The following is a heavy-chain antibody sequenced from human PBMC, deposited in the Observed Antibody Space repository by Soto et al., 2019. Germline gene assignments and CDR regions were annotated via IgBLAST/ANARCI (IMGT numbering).Heavy chain of an antibody. CDR2: IYYSGST. CDR1: GGSISSYY. J-gene: IGHJ4*02. CDR3: ARLDYGDKNLDY. V-gene: IGHV4-59*01. D-gene: IGHD4-17*01. Sequence: SETLSLTCTVSGGSISSYYWSWIRQPPGKGLEWIGYIYYSGSTNYNPSLKSRVTISVDTSKNQFSLKLSSVTAADTAVYYCARLDYGDKNLDYWGQGTLVTVSS.